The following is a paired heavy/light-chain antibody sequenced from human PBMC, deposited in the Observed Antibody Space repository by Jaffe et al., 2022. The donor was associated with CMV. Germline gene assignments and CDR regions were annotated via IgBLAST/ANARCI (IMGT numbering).Heavy chain of an antibody. Sequence: EVQLVESGGGLVQSGGSLRLSCAASGFTFSTYWIHWVRQVPGRGLLWVSRISFDGSRADYADSVKGRFTISRDNAKSTLYLQMNSLRAEDTAVYYCARATSWGHYDYWGHGTLVTVSS. D-gene: IGHD7-27*01. CDR2: ISFDGSRA. V-gene: IGHV3-74*01. J-gene: IGHJ4*01. CDR3: ARATSWGHYDY. CDR1: GFTFSTYW.
Light chain of an antibody. CDR1: QSLLHSNGYNY. CDR3: MQALQTLT. V-gene: IGKV2-28*01. Sequence: DIVMTQSPLSLPVTPGEPASMSCRSSQSLLHSNGYNYVHWYLQRPGKSPQLLIYLGSDRASGVPDRFSGSGSGTDFTLKISRVEAEDVGVYYCMQALQTLTFGGGTKVEIK. CDR2: LGS. J-gene: IGKJ4*01.